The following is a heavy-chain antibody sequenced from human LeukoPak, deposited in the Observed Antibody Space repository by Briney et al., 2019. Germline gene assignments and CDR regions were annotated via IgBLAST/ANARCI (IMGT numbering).Heavy chain of an antibody. D-gene: IGHD3-3*01. Sequence: GGSLRPSCAASGFTFSSYAMSWVRQAPGKGLEWCSAMSGSGFDTYYADSVKGRFTILKDNSNNTLFLHVNSVRVDDTAVYYCDRLPWAITFFGVVIIPDYWGQGTLVTVSS. CDR2: MSGSGFDT. J-gene: IGHJ4*02. V-gene: IGHV3-23*01. CDR1: GFTFSSYA. CDR3: DRLPWAITFFGVVIIPDY.